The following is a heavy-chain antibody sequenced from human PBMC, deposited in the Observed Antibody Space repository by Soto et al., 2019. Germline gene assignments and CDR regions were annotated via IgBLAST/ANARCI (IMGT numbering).Heavy chain of an antibody. CDR3: FCHAPDGSGFLLQQFEL. CDR2: ISAIIGNA. J-gene: IGHJ5*02. D-gene: IGHD3-3*01. Sequence: SVKGSRKTSGYTISSYTSSWVLQAPGQGLEWIGWISAIIGNANYAQKIQGRVTMTTDTSTSTAYKELRSLRSEDTAVYYFFCHAPDGSGFLLQQFELWGQGTLVTVSS. CDR1: GYTISSYT. V-gene: IGHV1-18*01.